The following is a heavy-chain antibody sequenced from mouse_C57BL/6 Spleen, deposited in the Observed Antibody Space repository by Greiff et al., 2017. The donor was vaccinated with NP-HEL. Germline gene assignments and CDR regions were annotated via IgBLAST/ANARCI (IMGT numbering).Heavy chain of an antibody. J-gene: IGHJ1*03. CDR2: IYPGSGST. D-gene: IGHD2-1*01. CDR3: ARLLVYYGNYGYFDV. V-gene: IGHV1-55*01. Sequence: QVQLQQPGAELVKPGASVKMSCKASGYTFTSYWITWVKQRPGQGLEWIGDIYPGSGSTNYNEKFKSKATLTVDTSSSTAYMQLSSLTSEDSAVYYCARLLVYYGNYGYFDVWGTGTTVTVSS. CDR1: GYTFTSYW.